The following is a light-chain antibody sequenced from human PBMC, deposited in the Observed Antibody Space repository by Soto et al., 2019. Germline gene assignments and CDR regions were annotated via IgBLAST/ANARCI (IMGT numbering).Light chain of an antibody. V-gene: IGKV3-15*01. J-gene: IGKJ1*01. CDR2: GAS. CDR3: QQYSNWPPET. CDR1: QSVSSN. Sequence: EIVMTQSPATLSVSPGERATLSCRASQSVSSNLAWYQQKPGQAPRLLIYGASTRATGIPARFSGSGSGTEFPLTISRLQSEDVAVYYCQQYSNWPPETFGQGTKVEIK.